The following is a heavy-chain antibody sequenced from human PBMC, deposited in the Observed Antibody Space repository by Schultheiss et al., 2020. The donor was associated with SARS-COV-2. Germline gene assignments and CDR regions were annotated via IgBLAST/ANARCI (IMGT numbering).Heavy chain of an antibody. D-gene: IGHD3-3*01. CDR1: GFTFSSYW. J-gene: IGHJ6*02. Sequence: SCAASGFTFSSYWMSWVRQAPGKGLEWVANIKQDGSEKYYVDSVKGRFTISRDNAKNSLYLQMNSLRAEDTAVYYCAREAYDFWSGYYMYYYYGMDVWGQGTTVTVSS. V-gene: IGHV3-7*03. CDR2: IKQDGSEK. CDR3: AREAYDFWSGYYMYYYYGMDV.